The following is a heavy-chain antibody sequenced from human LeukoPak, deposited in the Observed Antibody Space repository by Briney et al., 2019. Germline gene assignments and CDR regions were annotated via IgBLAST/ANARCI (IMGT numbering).Heavy chain of an antibody. CDR3: AKDRGGGYSSSSTGFDY. J-gene: IGHJ4*02. D-gene: IGHD6-6*01. CDR2: ISSSGGST. V-gene: IGHV3-23*01. Sequence: GASLRLSCAASGFTFSSYAMSWVRQASGKGLEWVSTISSSGGSTYYADSVKGRFTISRDNSNNTLFLQMNSLRAEDTAVFYCAKDRGGGYSSSSTGFDYWGQGTLVTVSS. CDR1: GFTFSSYA.